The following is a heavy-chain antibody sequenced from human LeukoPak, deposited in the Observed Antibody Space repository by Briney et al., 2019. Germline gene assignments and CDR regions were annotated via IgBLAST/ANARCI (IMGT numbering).Heavy chain of an antibody. Sequence: SQTLSLTCTVYGGSISSGSYYWSWIRQPAEKGLEWIGRFHRGTTNYNPSLKSRITISVDTSKNHFSLKLSSVTAADTAVYYCAKDNGSGNFDFWGQGTLVTVSS. V-gene: IGHV4-61*02. CDR3: AKDNGSGNFDF. D-gene: IGHD3-10*01. CDR1: GGSISSGSYY. CDR2: FHRGTT. J-gene: IGHJ4*02.